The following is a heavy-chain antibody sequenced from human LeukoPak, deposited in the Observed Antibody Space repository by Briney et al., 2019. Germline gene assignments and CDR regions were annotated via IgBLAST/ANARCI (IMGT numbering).Heavy chain of an antibody. CDR3: ARGGGIYSGYFDY. J-gene: IGHJ4*02. CDR2: INHSGST. CDR1: GGSFSGYY. V-gene: IGHV4-34*01. D-gene: IGHD3-16*01. Sequence: PSETLSLTRAVYGGSFSGYYWSWIRQPPGKGLEWIGEINHSGSTNYNPSLKSRVTISVDTSKNQFSLKLSSVTSADTAVYYCARGGGIYSGYFDYWGQGTLVTVSS.